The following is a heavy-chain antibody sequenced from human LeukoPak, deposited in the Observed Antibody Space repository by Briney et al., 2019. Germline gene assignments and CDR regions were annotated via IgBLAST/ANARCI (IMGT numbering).Heavy chain of an antibody. CDR3: ARAAPTIFGVVTTHFDY. V-gene: IGHV4-31*03. CDR2: IYYSGST. J-gene: IGHJ4*02. CDR1: GGSISSGGYY. Sequence: SQTLSLTCTVSGGSISSGGYYWSWIRQHPGKGLEWIGYIYYSGSTYYNPSLKSRVTISVGTSKNQFSLKLSSVTAADTAVYYCARAAPTIFGVVTTHFDYWGQGTLVTVSS. D-gene: IGHD3-3*01.